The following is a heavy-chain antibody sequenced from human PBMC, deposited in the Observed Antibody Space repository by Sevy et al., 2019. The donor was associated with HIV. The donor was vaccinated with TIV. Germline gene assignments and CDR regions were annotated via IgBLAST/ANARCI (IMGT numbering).Heavy chain of an antibody. V-gene: IGHV3-64D*06. CDR1: GFNFSNYA. Sequence: GESLKISCSASGFNFSNYAMHWVRQAPGKGLDSVSVISPNGDSTYYADSVKGRFTISRDNSKNKLDLQMSSLRAEDTAVYYCGFGLLYWGQGALVTVSS. D-gene: IGHD3-16*01. J-gene: IGHJ4*02. CDR3: GFGLLY. CDR2: ISPNGDST.